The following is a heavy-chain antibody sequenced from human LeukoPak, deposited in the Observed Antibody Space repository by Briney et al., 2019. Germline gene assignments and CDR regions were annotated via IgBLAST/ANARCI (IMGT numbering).Heavy chain of an antibody. V-gene: IGHV1-2*02. CDR2: INPNSGGT. J-gene: IGHJ4*02. Sequence: GASVKVSCKASGYTFSGYYIHWVRQAPGQGLEWMGWINPNSGGTNYAQKFQGRVTMTRDTSISTAYMELSRLRSDDTAVYYCARVAFVWGSYRSEFGYWGQGTLVTVSS. D-gene: IGHD3-16*02. CDR1: GYTFSGYY. CDR3: ARVAFVWGSYRSEFGY.